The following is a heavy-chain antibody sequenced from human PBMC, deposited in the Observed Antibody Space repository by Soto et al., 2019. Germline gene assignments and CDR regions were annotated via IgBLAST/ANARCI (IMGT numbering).Heavy chain of an antibody. Sequence: SETLSLTCAVNGGSFSGYSWTWIRQAPGKGLEWIGEINHTGTINYSPSLKSRVTMSVDTSKNQFSLTLNSVTAADTATYYCARGGISHWAYFYYMDVWDRGTTVTVSS. CDR2: INHTGTI. J-gene: IGHJ6*03. CDR1: GGSFSGYS. V-gene: IGHV4-34*01. D-gene: IGHD2-21*01. CDR3: ARGGISHWAYFYYMDV.